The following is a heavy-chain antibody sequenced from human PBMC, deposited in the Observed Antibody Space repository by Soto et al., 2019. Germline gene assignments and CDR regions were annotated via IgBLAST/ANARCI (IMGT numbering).Heavy chain of an antibody. Sequence: GEYLKISCQVSGYTFTIYWIGWVRQMPGKGLEWMGIIYPSDSDTRYSPSFQGQVTISADQSINTAYLQWDSLKASDTAIYYCARPANTVADHFDLWGQGTPVNVSS. J-gene: IGHJ4*02. CDR3: ARPANTVADHFDL. CDR1: GYTFTIYW. D-gene: IGHD4-17*01. CDR2: IYPSDSDT. V-gene: IGHV5-51*01.